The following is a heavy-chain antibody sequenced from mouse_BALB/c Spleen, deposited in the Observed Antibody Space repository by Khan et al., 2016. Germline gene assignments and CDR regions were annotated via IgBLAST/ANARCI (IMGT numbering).Heavy chain of an antibody. J-gene: IGHJ3*01. Sequence: QVQLQQSGAELVRPGASVKLSCKASGYTFTSYWINWMKQRPGQGLEWIGNIFPSDSYTNYNQKFKDKATLTVDKSSSTAYMQLSSPTSEDSAIYDCTRGESTMIRGFAYWGQGTLVTVSA. D-gene: IGHD2-4*01. V-gene: IGHV1-69*02. CDR3: TRGESTMIRGFAY. CDR2: IFPSDSYT. CDR1: GYTFTSYW.